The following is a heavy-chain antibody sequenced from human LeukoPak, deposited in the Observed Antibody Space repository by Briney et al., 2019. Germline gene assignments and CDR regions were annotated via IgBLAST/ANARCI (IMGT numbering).Heavy chain of an antibody. CDR3: ARHEYSGSYYGLSWFDP. CDR1: GGSISSSGYY. CDR2: IYYSGST. V-gene: IGHV4-39*01. J-gene: IGHJ5*02. Sequence: SETLSLTCTVSGGSISSSGYYWGWIRQPPGKGLEWIASIYYSGSTYYNPSLKSRVTISVDTSKNQLSLKLSSLTAADTAVYYCARHEYSGSYYGLSWFDPWGPGTLVTVSS. D-gene: IGHD1-26*01.